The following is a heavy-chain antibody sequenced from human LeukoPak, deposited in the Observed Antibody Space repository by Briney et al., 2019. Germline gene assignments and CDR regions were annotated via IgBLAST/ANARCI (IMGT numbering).Heavy chain of an antibody. CDR2: IRCKPYSGIK. CDR1: GFTFRYYA. V-gene: IGHV3-49*04. J-gene: IGHJ4*02. Sequence: GGSLRLSCTPSGFTFRYYAMGWVRQAPGKGLEWVSFIRCKPYSGIKEYAASVKGRFTISRDDSKSIAYLQMTSLKTEDTAMYYCTLVKGYCRGDSCFSGYWGQGTLVTVSS. CDR3: TLVKGYCRGDSCFSGY. D-gene: IGHD2-15*01.